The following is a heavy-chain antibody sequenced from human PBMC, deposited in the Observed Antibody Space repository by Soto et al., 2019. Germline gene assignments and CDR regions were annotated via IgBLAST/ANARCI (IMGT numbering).Heavy chain of an antibody. CDR1: GFTVSSNY. Sequence: PGGYLRLSCAASGFTVSSNYMSWFRQAPGKGLEWVSVIYSGGSTYYADSVKGRFTISRDNSKNTLYLQMNSLRAEDTAVYYCARGPRDFWSGYYTGPFDYWGQRTLVTVSS. CDR3: ARGPRDFWSGYYTGPFDY. J-gene: IGHJ4*02. V-gene: IGHV3-66*01. CDR2: IYSGGST. D-gene: IGHD3-3*01.